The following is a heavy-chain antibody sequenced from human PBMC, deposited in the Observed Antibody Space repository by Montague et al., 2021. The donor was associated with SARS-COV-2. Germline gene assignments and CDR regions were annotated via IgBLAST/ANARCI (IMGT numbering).Heavy chain of an antibody. CDR3: ARERQEVGIYFDH. J-gene: IGHJ4*01. CDR2: ISYSGAT. V-gene: IGHV4-39*07. Sequence: SETLSLTCTVSGGSMSTVNYYWGWVRQTPGKGLDWVGSISYSGATYYNPSLETRVSISIDTSKDQFSLGLRSVTAADTAVYYCARERQEVGIYFDHWGHGTLVTVSS. D-gene: IGHD1-1*01. CDR1: GGSMSTVNYY.